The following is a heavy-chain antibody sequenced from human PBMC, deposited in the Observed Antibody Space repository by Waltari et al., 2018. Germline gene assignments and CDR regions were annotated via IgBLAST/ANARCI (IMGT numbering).Heavy chain of an antibody. CDR1: GYSISSGYY. Sequence: QVQLQESGPGLVKPSETLSLTCAVSGYSISSGYYWGWIRQPPGKGLEWIGSIYHSGGTYYNPSLESRVTISVDTSKNQFSLKLSSVTAADTAVYYCASGLGGVYDAFDIWGQGTMVTVSS. CDR3: ASGLGGVYDAFDI. D-gene: IGHD1-26*01. V-gene: IGHV4-38-2*01. J-gene: IGHJ3*02. CDR2: IYHSGGT.